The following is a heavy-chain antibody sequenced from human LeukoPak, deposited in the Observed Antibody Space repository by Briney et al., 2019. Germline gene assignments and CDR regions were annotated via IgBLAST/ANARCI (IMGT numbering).Heavy chain of an antibody. CDR3: ARDYYDSSGSDAFDI. Sequence: PSETLSLTCTVSGGSISSYYWSWIRQPPGKGLEWIWYIYYSGSTNYNPSLKSRVTISVDTSKNQFSLKLSSVTAADTAVYYCARDYYDSSGSDAFDIWGQGTMVTVSS. V-gene: IGHV4-59*01. CDR2: IYYSGST. J-gene: IGHJ3*02. D-gene: IGHD3-22*01. CDR1: GGSISSYY.